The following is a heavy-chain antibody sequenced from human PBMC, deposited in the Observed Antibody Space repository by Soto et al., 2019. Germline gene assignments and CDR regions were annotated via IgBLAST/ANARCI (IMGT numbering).Heavy chain of an antibody. Sequence: PSETLSLTCAVYGGSFSGYYWSWIRQPPGKGLEWIGEINHSGSTNYNPSLKSRVTISVDTSKNQFSLKLSSVTAADTAVYYCAGEMYYYGSGRRYYYGMDVWGQGTTVTVSS. J-gene: IGHJ6*02. V-gene: IGHV4-34*01. CDR1: GGSFSGYY. CDR2: INHSGST. CDR3: AGEMYYYGSGRRYYYGMDV. D-gene: IGHD3-10*01.